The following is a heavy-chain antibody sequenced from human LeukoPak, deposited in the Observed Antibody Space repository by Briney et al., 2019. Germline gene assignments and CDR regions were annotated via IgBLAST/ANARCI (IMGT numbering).Heavy chain of an antibody. Sequence: ASVKVSCKASGYTFTSYDINWVRQATGQGLEWMGWINPNSGGTNYAQKFQGRVTMTRDTSISTAYMELSRLRSDDTAVYYCARTYYDFWSGQTTSHTIDYWGQGTLVTVSS. J-gene: IGHJ4*02. V-gene: IGHV1-2*02. CDR2: INPNSGGT. CDR3: ARTYYDFWSGQTTSHTIDY. CDR1: GYTFTSYD. D-gene: IGHD3-3*01.